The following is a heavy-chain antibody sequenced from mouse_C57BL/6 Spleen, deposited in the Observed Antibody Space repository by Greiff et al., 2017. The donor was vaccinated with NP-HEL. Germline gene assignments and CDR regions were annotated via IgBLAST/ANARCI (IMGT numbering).Heavy chain of an antibody. J-gene: IGHJ1*03. CDR1: GYTFTSYT. CDR3: ASHYDYDQAWYFGV. D-gene: IGHD2-4*01. V-gene: IGHV1-4*01. CDR2: INPSSGYT. Sequence: VQLQQSGAELARPGASVKMSCKASGYTFTSYTMHWVKQRPGQGLEWIGYINPSSGYTKYNQKFKDKATLTADKSSSTAYMQLSSLTSEDSAVYYCASHYDYDQAWYFGVWGTGTTVTVSS.